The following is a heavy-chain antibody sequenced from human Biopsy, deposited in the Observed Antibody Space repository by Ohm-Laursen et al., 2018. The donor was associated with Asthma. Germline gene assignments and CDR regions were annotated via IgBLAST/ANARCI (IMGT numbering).Heavy chain of an antibody. D-gene: IGHD3-22*01. CDR1: GVSIRSYY. Sequence: SQTLSLTCTVSGVSIRSYYWTWIRQPPGKGMEWIGSMYHSGSPHYHPSLKSRATISVDTSKNQLSLKMSSVTAADTAVYFCVRHQYSSSWSTFDYWGQGALVTVSS. J-gene: IGHJ4*02. V-gene: IGHV4-39*01. CDR2: MYHSGSP. CDR3: VRHQYSSSWSTFDY.